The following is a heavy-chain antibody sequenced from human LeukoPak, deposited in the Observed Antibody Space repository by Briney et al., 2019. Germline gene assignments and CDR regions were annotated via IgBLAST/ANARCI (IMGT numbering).Heavy chain of an antibody. V-gene: IGHV4-61*02. CDR3: AREEEYSSSDYYYYYMDV. J-gene: IGHJ6*03. CDR2: IYTSGST. Sequence: PSETLSLTCTVSGGSISSGSYYWSWIRQPAGKGLEWIGRIYTSGSTNYNPSLKSRVTISVDTSKNQFSLKLSSVTAADTAVYYCAREEEYSSSDYYYYYMDVWGKGTTVTVSS. CDR1: GGSISSGSYY. D-gene: IGHD6-6*01.